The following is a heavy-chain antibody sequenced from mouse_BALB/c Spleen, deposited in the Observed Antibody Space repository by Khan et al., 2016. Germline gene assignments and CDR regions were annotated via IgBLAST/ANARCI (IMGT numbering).Heavy chain of an antibody. CDR1: GYTFTSYW. CDR2: IFPGTGTT. Sequence: VQLQESGAELVKPGASVKLSCKTSGYTFTSYWIQWVKQRPGQGLGWIGEIFPGTGTTYYNEKFKGKATLTIDTSSSTAYMQLSSLTSEDSAVYFCARGGLRRDYYAMDYWGQGTSVTVSS. CDR3: ARGGLRRDYYAMDY. D-gene: IGHD2-4*01. J-gene: IGHJ4*01. V-gene: IGHV1S132*01.